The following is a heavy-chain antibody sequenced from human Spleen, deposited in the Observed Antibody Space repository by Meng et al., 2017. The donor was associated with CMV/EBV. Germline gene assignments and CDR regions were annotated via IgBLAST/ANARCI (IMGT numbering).Heavy chain of an antibody. CDR1: GYIFTSYG. V-gene: IGHV1-18*01. D-gene: IGHD3-3*01. Sequence: ASVKVSCKTSGYIFTSYGFSWVRQAPGQGLEWMGWISAYNGNTNYAQKLQDRVTMTTDTSTSTAYMELRSPRSDDTAVYYCARDAISYDFWSQTAYGMDVWGQGTTVTVSS. J-gene: IGHJ6*02. CDR3: ARDAISYDFWSQTAYGMDV. CDR2: ISAYNGNT.